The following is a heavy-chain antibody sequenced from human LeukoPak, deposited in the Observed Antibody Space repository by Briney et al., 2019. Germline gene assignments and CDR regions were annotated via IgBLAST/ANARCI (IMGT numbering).Heavy chain of an antibody. J-gene: IGHJ4*02. Sequence: GRSLRLSCTASGFTFGDYAMSWFRQAPGKGLEWVSSITSSSSYIYYADSVKGRFTISRDNAKNSLYLQMNSLRAEDTAVYYCARHVVAVGFDYWGQGTLVTVSS. CDR3: ARHVVAVGFDY. CDR2: ITSSSSYI. CDR1: GFTFGDYA. V-gene: IGHV3-21*01. D-gene: IGHD3-22*01.